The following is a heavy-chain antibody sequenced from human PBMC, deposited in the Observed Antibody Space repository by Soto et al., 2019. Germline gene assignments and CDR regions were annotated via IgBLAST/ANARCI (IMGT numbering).Heavy chain of an antibody. CDR3: ARHNSESGGDFWSGYPKYGMDV. CDR2: IDPSDSYT. D-gene: IGHD3-3*01. CDR1: GYSFTSYW. J-gene: IGHJ6*02. Sequence: GESLKISRKGSGYSFTSYWISWVRQMPGKGLEWMGRIDPSDSYTNYSPSFQGHVTISADRSISTAYLQWSSLKASDTAMYYCARHNSESGGDFWSGYPKYGMDVWGQGTTVTVSS. V-gene: IGHV5-10-1*01.